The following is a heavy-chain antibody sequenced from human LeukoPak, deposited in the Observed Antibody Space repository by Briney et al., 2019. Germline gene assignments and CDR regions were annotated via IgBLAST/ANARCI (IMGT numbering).Heavy chain of an antibody. Sequence: GGSLRLSCAASGFTFSSYGMSWVRQAPGKGLEWVSGISGTGHKPYYADSVKGRFTISRDSSKNTLYLQMNSLRAEDTVVYYCAKGRHNCSGFTLYSWGQGTLVDVSS. CDR3: AKGRHNCSGFTLYS. J-gene: IGHJ5*01. V-gene: IGHV3-23*01. D-gene: IGHD2-15*01. CDR1: GFTFSSYG. CDR2: ISGTGHKP.